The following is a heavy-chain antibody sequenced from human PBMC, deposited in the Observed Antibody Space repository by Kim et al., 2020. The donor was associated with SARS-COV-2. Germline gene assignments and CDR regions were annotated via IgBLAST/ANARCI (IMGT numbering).Heavy chain of an antibody. Sequence: AQKFQGRVTMTEDTSTDTAYMELSSLRSEDTAVYYCATAPFRTPYDAFDIWGQGTMVTVSS. V-gene: IGHV1-24*01. J-gene: IGHJ3*02. CDR3: ATAPFRTPYDAFDI.